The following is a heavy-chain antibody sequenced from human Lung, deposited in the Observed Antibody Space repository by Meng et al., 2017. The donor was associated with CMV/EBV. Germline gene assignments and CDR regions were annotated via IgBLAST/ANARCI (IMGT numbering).Heavy chain of an antibody. D-gene: IGHD2-2*01. Sequence: QGQAGQAGAEGKKPGAAGKVSCQASGYSFTTYAMHWGRQAPGQRLEWMGWINAGNGNTKYSEKFQSRVTITRDTAASTAYMELSSLRSEDTAVYYCARTGCSSSSCYDYWGQGTLVTVSS. CDR1: GYSFTTYA. J-gene: IGHJ4*02. CDR3: ARTGCSSSSCYDY. V-gene: IGHV1-3*01. CDR2: INAGNGNT.